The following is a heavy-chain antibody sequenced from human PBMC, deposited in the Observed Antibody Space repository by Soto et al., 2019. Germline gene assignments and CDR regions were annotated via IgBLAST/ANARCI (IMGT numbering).Heavy chain of an antibody. J-gene: IGHJ6*02. CDR3: ARTMIVVTGMDV. CDR2: IYPGYSDT. Sequence: EXLEISCKSSGYXFTSYRLIWVRQMPGKGREWMGIIYPGYSDTRYSPSFQGHVTISADKSISTAYLQLSSLKASYNAMYYCARTMIVVTGMDVWGQGTTGTVSS. V-gene: IGHV5-51*01. CDR1: GYXFTSYR. D-gene: IGHD3-22*01.